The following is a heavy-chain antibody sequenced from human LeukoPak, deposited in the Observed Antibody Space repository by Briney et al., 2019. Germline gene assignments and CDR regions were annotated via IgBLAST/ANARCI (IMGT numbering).Heavy chain of an antibody. CDR3: ARAPLIVVVFPPRLDF. D-gene: IGHD3-22*01. CDR2: INPNTGGT. CDR1: GYTFTGYY. Sequence: ASVKVSCKTSGYTFTGYYMHWVRQAPGQGLEWMGWINPNTGGTNYAQKFQGWVTMTSDTSISTAYMELSSLKSDDTAMYYCARAPLIVVVFPPRLDFWGQGTLVTVSS. V-gene: IGHV1-2*04. J-gene: IGHJ4*02.